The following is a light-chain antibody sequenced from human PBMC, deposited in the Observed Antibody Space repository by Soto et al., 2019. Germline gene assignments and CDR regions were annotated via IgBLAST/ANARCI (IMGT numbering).Light chain of an antibody. CDR2: EVT. CDR3: SSFAGTNSIV. CDR1: TSDIGAYHY. Sequence: QSALTQPPSASGSPGQSVTISCTGTTSDIGAYHYVSWYQQRPGKAPKLIIYEVTRRPSGVPDRIFGSKSYTTASLTVSGLQAEDEADYSCSSFAGTNSIVFGTGTKLTVL. V-gene: IGLV2-8*01. J-gene: IGLJ1*01.